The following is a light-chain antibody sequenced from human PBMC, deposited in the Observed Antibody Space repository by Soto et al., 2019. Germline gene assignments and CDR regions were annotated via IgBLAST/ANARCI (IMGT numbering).Light chain of an antibody. CDR2: KVS. CDR3: MQGVYWPPGRA. CDR1: RSLLYSDGNTY. Sequence: DVVMTQSPLSLPVTLGQPASISCRSSRSLLYSDGNTYLNWFQQRPGQPPRRLIYKVSNRDSGVPYSFAGRGSGTDFTLKICRWEAGDVGVYYCMQGVYWPPGRAFGQGTKVAI. J-gene: IGKJ1*01. V-gene: IGKV2-30*01.